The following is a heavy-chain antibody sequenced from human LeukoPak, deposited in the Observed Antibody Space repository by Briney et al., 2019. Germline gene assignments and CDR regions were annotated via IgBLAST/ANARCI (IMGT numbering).Heavy chain of an antibody. CDR1: GFTFSSYS. J-gene: IGHJ1*01. D-gene: IGHD2-15*01. V-gene: IGHV3-48*01. Sequence: GGSLRLSCAAPGFTFSSYSMNWVRQAPGKGLEWVSYISSSSSTIYYADSVKGRFTISRDNAKNSLYLQMNSLRAEDTAVYYCAGLLGYCSGGSCYRVQHWGQGTLVTVSS. CDR3: AGLLGYCSGGSCYRVQH. CDR2: ISSSSSTI.